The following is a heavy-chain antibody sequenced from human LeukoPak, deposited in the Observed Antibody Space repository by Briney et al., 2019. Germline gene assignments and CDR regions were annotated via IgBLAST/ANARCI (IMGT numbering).Heavy chain of an antibody. CDR3: ATEYCSSTSCYLVPNR. CDR1: GFTFSSYG. Sequence: PGGSLRLSCAASGFTFSSYGMHWVRQAPGKGLEWVAFIRYDGSNKYYADSVKGRFTISRDNSKNTLYLQMNSLRAEDTAVYYCATEYCSSTSCYLVPNRWGQGTLVTVSS. D-gene: IGHD2-2*01. CDR2: IRYDGSNK. J-gene: IGHJ5*02. V-gene: IGHV3-30*02.